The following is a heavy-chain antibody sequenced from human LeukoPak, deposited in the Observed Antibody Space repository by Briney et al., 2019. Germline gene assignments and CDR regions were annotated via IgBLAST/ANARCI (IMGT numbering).Heavy chain of an antibody. CDR3: ARVLDTSGYYYNFDY. CDR2: INGRGTVT. CDR1: GFTFSTYT. V-gene: IGHV3-23*01. D-gene: IGHD3-22*01. Sequence: GGSLRLSCAASGFTFSTYTMSWVRQAPGKGLERVSHINGRGTVTYYAESVKGRFAISRDNSKTTLYLQMNSLRAEDTAVYYCARVLDTSGYYYNFDYWGQGTLVTVSS. J-gene: IGHJ4*02.